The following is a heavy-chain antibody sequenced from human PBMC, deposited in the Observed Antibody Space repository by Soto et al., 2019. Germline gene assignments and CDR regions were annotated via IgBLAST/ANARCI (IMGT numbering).Heavy chain of an antibody. D-gene: IGHD4-17*01. CDR1: GGSISSSSYY. CDR2: IYYSGST. J-gene: IGHJ3*02. V-gene: IGHV4-39*01. Sequence: QLQLQESGPGLVKPSETLSLTCTVSGGSISSSSYYWGWIRQPPGKGLEWIGSIYYSGSTYYNPSLKSRVTISVDTSKNQFSLKLSSVTAADTAVYYCARRETTVVTNAFDIWGQGTMVTVSS. CDR3: ARRETTVVTNAFDI.